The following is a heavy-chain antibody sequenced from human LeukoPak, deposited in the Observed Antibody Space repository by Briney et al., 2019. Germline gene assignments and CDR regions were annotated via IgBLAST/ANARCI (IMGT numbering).Heavy chain of an antibody. J-gene: IGHJ4*02. D-gene: IGHD2-21*02. Sequence: SETLSPTCTVSGASISSGNYYWGWIRQPPGKGLEWLGSIYYSGDTYNNPPLKSRVTISVDTSKNQFSLKLSSVTAADTAVYYCARITVVVVTAIPRSWFDYWGQGTLVTVSS. CDR3: ARITVVVVTAIPRSWFDY. CDR2: IYYSGDT. V-gene: IGHV4-39*07. CDR1: GASISSGNYY.